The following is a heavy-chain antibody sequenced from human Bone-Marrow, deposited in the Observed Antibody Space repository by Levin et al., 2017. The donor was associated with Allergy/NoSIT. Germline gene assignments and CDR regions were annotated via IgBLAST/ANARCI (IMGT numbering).Heavy chain of an antibody. J-gene: IGHJ4*02. CDR2: IIPIFGTA. CDR3: ARGKFWSGMTPPDY. D-gene: IGHD3-3*01. Sequence: SVKVSCKASGGTFSSYAISWVRQAPGQGLEWMGGIIPIFGTANYAQKFQGRVTITADKSTSTAYMELSSLRSEDTAVYYCARGKFWSGMTPPDYWGQGTLVTVSS. CDR1: GGTFSSYA. V-gene: IGHV1-69*06.